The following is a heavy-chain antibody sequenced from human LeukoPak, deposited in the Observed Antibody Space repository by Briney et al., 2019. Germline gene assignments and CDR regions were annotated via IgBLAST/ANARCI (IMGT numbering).Heavy chain of an antibody. J-gene: IGHJ4*02. CDR3: ARGGSYGDYVFDY. V-gene: IGHV4-30-2*01. CDR2: IYHSGST. CDR1: GGSINRGGYS. Sequence: PSPTLSLPFGVSGGSINRGGYSWGWIREPPGEGLGGTGYIYHSGSTYYNPSLKSRVTISVDRSKNQFSLKLSSVTAADTAVYYCARGGSYGDYVFDYWGQGTLVTVSS. D-gene: IGHD4-17*01.